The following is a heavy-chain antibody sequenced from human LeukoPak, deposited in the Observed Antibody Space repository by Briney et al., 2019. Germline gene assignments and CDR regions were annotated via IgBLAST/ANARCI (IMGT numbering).Heavy chain of an antibody. V-gene: IGHV4-61*02. CDR1: GGSISSGSYY. J-gene: IGHJ3*02. CDR2: IYTSGST. CDR3: AGVRFLEWFDAFDI. D-gene: IGHD3-3*01. Sequence: SQTLSLTCTVSGGSISSGSYYWRWIRQPAGKGLEWIVRIYTSGSTNYNPSLKSRVTISVDTSKNPFYLKLSSVTAADTAVYYCAGVRFLEWFDAFDIWGQGTMVTVSS.